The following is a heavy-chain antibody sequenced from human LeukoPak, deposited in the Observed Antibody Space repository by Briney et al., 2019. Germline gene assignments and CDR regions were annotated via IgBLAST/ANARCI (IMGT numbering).Heavy chain of an antibody. CDR2: VSAYNGNT. D-gene: IGHD3-22*01. J-gene: IGHJ4*02. V-gene: IGHV1-18*01. CDR1: GYTFTSYG. CDR3: TRAPEADYYESSGYYYGDY. Sequence: EASVKDSRKASGYTFTSYGIRWVRQAPGQGLEGMGWVSAYNGNTNYAQKLQGRVTMTTDTSTSTAYMELRSLRSDDTVVYYSTRAPEADYYESSGYYYGDYWVQATLVAVSS.